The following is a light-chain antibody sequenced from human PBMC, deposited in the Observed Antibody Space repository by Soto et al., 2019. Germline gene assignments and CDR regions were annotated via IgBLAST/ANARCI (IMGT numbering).Light chain of an antibody. J-gene: IGLJ2*01. Sequence: QSALTQPASVSGSPGQSITISCTGTSSDVGGYNYVSWYQQHPGKAPKLMIYDVDVRPSGGSNRFSGSKSGNTASLTISGLQTQDEADYYCTSYTIINTVVFGGGTKHTVL. CDR2: DVD. V-gene: IGLV2-14*03. CDR1: SSDVGGYNY. CDR3: TSYTIINTVV.